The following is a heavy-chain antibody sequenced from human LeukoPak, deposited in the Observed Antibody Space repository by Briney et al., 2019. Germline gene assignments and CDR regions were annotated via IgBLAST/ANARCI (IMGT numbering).Heavy chain of an antibody. V-gene: IGHV3-30*02. CDR1: GFTFSSYG. D-gene: IGHD6-19*01. J-gene: IGHJ6*03. CDR3: AREGSQWLAKHYYYYYYMDV. Sequence: GGSLRLSCAASGFTFSSYGMHWVRQAPGKGLEWVAFIRYDGSNKYYADSVKGRFTISRDNSKNTLYLQMNSLRAEDTAVYYCAREGSQWLAKHYYYYYYMDVWGKGTTVTVSS. CDR2: IRYDGSNK.